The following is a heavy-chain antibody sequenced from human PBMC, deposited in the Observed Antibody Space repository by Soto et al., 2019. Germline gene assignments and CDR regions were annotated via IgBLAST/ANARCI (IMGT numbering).Heavy chain of an antibody. Sequence: AAVKVSCKASGGTFSSYAVSWVRQAPGQGLEWMGGIIPIFGTANYAQKFQGRVTITADESTSTAYMELSSLRSEDTAVYYCAGTTYAVTYYFDYWGQGTLVTVSS. CDR1: GGTFSSYA. V-gene: IGHV1-69*13. CDR3: AGTTYAVTYYFDY. D-gene: IGHD4-17*01. J-gene: IGHJ4*02. CDR2: IIPIFGTA.